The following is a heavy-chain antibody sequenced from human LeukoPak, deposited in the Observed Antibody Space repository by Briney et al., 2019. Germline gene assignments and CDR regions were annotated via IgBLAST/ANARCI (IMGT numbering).Heavy chain of an antibody. V-gene: IGHV4-59*01. CDR2: IYYSGSI. CDR1: GGSFSGYY. D-gene: IGHD5-18*01. CDR3: ARDSGYSYVYFDY. J-gene: IGHJ4*02. Sequence: SETLSLTCAVYGGSFSGYYWSWIRQPPGKGLEWIGYIYYSGSINYNPSLKSRVTISVDTSKNQFSLKLSSVTAADTAVYYCARDSGYSYVYFDYWGQGTLVTVSS.